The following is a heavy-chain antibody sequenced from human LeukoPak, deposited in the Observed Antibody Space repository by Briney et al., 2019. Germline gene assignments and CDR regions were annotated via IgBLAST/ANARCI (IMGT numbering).Heavy chain of an antibody. D-gene: IGHD3-10*01. CDR3: ARGLLWFGELRSDYYYYYMDV. CDR1: GGSISSYY. J-gene: IGHJ6*03. Sequence: SKTLSLTCTVSGGSISSYYWSWIRQPAGKGLEWIGRIYTSGSTNYNPSLKSRVTMSVDTSKNQFSLKLSCVTAADTAVYYCARGLLWFGELRSDYYYYYMDVWGKGTTVTVSS. V-gene: IGHV4-4*07. CDR2: IYTSGST.